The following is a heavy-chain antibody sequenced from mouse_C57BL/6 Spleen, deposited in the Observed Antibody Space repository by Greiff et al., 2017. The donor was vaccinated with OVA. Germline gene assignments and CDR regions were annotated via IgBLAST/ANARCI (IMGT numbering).Heavy chain of an antibody. CDR1: GYSFTDYN. J-gene: IGHJ4*01. V-gene: IGHV1-39*01. CDR3: ARGYDNDEDYAMDD. D-gene: IGHD2-4*01. Sequence: VQLQQSGPELVKPGASVKISCKASGYSFTDYNMNWVKQSNGKGLEWIGVINPNYGTTSYNQKFKGKATLTVDQSSSTAYMQLNSLTSEDSAVYYCARGYDNDEDYAMDDWGQGTSVTVSS. CDR2: INPNYGTT.